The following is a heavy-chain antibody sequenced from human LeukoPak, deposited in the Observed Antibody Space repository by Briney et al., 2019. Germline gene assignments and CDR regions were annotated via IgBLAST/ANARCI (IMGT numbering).Heavy chain of an antibody. CDR2: ISAQHGQT. CDR3: ATQTLDCSGGSCYSDY. J-gene: IGHJ4*02. CDR1: GYSENFYG. V-gene: IGHV1-18*01. Sequence: ASVKVSCKTSGYSENFYGITWVRQVAGQGLEWMGWISAQHGQTEYAPNSQDRVTMTTDTDTNTAYMELRSLRADDTAVYYCATQTLDCSGGSCYSDYWGQGTLVTVSS. D-gene: IGHD2-15*01.